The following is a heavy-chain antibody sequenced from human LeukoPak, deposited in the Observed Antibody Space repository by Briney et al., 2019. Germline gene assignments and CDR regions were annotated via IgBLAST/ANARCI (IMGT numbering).Heavy chain of an antibody. CDR1: GGSISTYY. CDR2: IHYSGST. J-gene: IGHJ4*02. Sequence: SETLSLTCAVSGGSISTYYWSWIRQTPGKGLEWIGYIHYSGSTNYNPSLNSRVTISVDTSKNQFSLKVNSVTAADTAVYYCARGTHSSSPIPLDYWGQGTLVTVSS. CDR3: ARGTHSSSPIPLDY. D-gene: IGHD6-6*01. V-gene: IGHV4-59*01.